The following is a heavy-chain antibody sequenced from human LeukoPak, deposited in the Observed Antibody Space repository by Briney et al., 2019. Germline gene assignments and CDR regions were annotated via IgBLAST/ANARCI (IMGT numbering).Heavy chain of an antibody. Sequence: PGGSLRLSCAASGITFSAYSLNWIRQAPGKGLEWVATITGDSTYISHADSVKGQFIISRDNAKNSVYLQMNSLRAEDTAVYYCAKGRRRGYAYGTIDSWGQGTLVTVSS. V-gene: IGHV3-21*01. J-gene: IGHJ4*02. CDR1: GITFSAYS. CDR2: ITGDSTYI. CDR3: AKGRRRGYAYGTIDS. D-gene: IGHD5-18*01.